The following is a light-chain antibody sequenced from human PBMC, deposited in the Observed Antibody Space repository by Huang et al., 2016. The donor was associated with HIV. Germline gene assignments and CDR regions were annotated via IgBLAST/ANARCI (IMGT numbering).Light chain of an antibody. Sequence: IVLTQSPATLSWYPGERVTLSCRASQSVGNYIAWYQQHPGQSPKLLSYDTSNRATGTPVRFSGSGSGTDFTLTISSLESEDFATYFCQQRYSGVTFGGGTKVQVK. V-gene: IGKV3-11*01. J-gene: IGKJ4*01. CDR2: DTS. CDR1: QSVGNY. CDR3: QQRYSGVT.